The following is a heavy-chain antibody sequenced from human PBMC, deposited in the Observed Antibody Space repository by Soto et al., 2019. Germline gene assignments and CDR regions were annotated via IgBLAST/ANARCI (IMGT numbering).Heavy chain of an antibody. V-gene: IGHV3-74*01. J-gene: IGHJ4*02. D-gene: IGHD6-13*01. CDR2: INSDGSTT. Sequence: EVQLVESGGDLVQPGGSLRLSCAASGFTFSSHWMNWVRQAPGKGLVWVARINSDGSTTRYADSVQGRFTISRDNDKNTLYLQMNSLRAEDTAVYDCARVSEAYSRSSRHFDCWGQGTLVTVSS. CDR1: GFTFSSHW. CDR3: ARVSEAYSRSSRHFDC.